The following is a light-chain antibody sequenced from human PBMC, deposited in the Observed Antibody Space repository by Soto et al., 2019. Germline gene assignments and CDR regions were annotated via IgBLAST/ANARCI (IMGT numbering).Light chain of an antibody. Sequence: DIQMTQSPSSLSASVGDRVTITCRASQTISEYLNWYQQKPGRAPKLLIFAASTLQSGVPSRFSGSGFGADFTLTISGLQPDDFATYYCQQSYSIPRTFGPGTKVEIK. CDR3: QQSYSIPRT. V-gene: IGKV1-39*01. CDR1: QTISEY. J-gene: IGKJ3*01. CDR2: AAS.